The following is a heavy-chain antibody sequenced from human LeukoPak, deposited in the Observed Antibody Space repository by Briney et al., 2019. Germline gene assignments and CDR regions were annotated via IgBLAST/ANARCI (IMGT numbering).Heavy chain of an antibody. CDR2: IYHSGST. CDR1: GYSISSGYD. V-gene: IGHV4-38-2*01. Sequence: SETLSLTCAVSGYSISSGYDWGWIRQPPGKGLEWIGSIYHSGSTYYNPSLKSRVTISVDTSKNQFSLKLSSVTAADTAVYYCATNINGYGLIGFYFDYWGQGTLVTVSS. D-gene: IGHD5-18*01. CDR3: ATNINGYGLIGFYFDY. J-gene: IGHJ4*02.